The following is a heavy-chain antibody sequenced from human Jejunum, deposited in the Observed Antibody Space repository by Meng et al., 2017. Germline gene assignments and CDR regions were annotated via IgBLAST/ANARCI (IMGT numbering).Heavy chain of an antibody. J-gene: IGHJ4*02. D-gene: IGHD2-2*01. CDR3: AREYCISTTCYFDS. CDR2: RYYSGST. CDR1: GGSVSSTNCY. Sequence: GLQPESGPGLVRPSETLSLTCTVSGGSVSSTNCYWSWIRQPPGKGLEWTGYRYYSGSTNYNPSLKSRVTISVDTSKSQFSLKLFSVTAADTAVYYCAREYCISTTCYFDSWGQGTLVTVSS. V-gene: IGHV4-61*01.